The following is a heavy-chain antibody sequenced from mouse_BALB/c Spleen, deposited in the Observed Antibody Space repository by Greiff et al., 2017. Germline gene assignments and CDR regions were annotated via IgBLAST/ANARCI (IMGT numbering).Heavy chain of an antibody. CDR3: ARSYGNYAWFAY. D-gene: IGHD2-1*01. J-gene: IGHJ3*01. Sequence: QVQLQQSGAELARPGASVKMSCKASGYTFTSYTMHWVKPRPGQGLEWIGYINPSSGYTNYNQKFKDKATLTADKSSSTAYMQLSSLTSEDSAVYYGARSYGNYAWFAYWGQGTLVTVSA. V-gene: IGHV1-4*01. CDR1: GYTFTSYT. CDR2: INPSSGYT.